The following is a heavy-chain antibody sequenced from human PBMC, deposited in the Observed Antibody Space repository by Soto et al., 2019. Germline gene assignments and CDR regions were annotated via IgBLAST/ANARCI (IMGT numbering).Heavy chain of an antibody. CDR3: ASGTVGTNPNWLGP. CDR1: GFTVSSSY. J-gene: IGHJ5*02. CDR2: IYKSGDT. V-gene: IGHV3-66*01. D-gene: IGHD1-26*01. Sequence: EVQLVESGGGLVQPGGSLRLSCAASGFTVSSSYLYWVRQAPGKGLEWVSSIYKSGDTYYADSVKGRFTISRDNYMSTLFLQMNSLRAEDSAVYYFASGTVGTNPNWLGPWGQGTLVTVSS.